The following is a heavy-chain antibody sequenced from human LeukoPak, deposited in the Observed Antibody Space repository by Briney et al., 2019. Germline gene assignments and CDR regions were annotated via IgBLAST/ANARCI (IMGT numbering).Heavy chain of an antibody. D-gene: IGHD3-9*01. J-gene: IGHJ4*02. CDR1: GFTFSSYE. Sequence: GGSLRLSCAASGFTFSSYEMNWVRQAPGKGLEWVSYISSSGRSINYADSVMGRFTVSSDNAKNSVYLQLNSLGAEDTAVYYCARGSEYDVLTGYFPFDSWGQGTLVTVSS. CDR2: ISSSGRSI. V-gene: IGHV3-48*03. CDR3: ARGSEYDVLTGYFPFDS.